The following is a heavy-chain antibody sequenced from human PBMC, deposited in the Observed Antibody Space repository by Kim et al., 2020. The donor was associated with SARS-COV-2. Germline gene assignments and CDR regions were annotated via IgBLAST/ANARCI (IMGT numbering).Heavy chain of an antibody. CDR3: AKDSYGYSTAQTIYYYGMDV. D-gene: IGHD4-17*01. Sequence: RFTISRDNSKNTLYLQMNSLRAGDTAVYYCAKDSYGYSTAQTIYYYGMDVWGQGTTVTVSS. V-gene: IGHV3-30*02. J-gene: IGHJ6*02.